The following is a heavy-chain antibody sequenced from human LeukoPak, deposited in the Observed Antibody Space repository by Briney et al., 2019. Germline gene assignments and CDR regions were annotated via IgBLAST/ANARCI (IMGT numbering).Heavy chain of an antibody. CDR2: ISAYNGNT. D-gene: IGHD5-12*01. Sequence: AASVKVSCKASGGTFSSYGISWVRQAPGQGLEWMGWISAYNGNTNYAQKLQGRVTMTTDTSTSTAYMELRSLRSDDTAVYYCARGYGATSRRGYYMDVWGKGTTVTVSS. V-gene: IGHV1-18*01. J-gene: IGHJ6*03. CDR1: GGTFSSYG. CDR3: ARGYGATSRRGYYMDV.